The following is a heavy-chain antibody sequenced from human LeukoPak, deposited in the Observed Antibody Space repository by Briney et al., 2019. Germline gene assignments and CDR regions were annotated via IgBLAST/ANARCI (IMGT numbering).Heavy chain of an antibody. D-gene: IGHD1-26*01. CDR2: INPNSGGT. Sequence: ASVKVSCKASGYTFTGYYMHWVRQAPGQGLEWMGWINPNSGGTNYAQKFQGRVTMTRDTSISTAYMELSSLRSEDTAVYYCARGVSGATPRCGYWGQGTLVTVSS. V-gene: IGHV1-2*02. CDR3: ARGVSGATPRCGY. CDR1: GYTFTGYY. J-gene: IGHJ4*02.